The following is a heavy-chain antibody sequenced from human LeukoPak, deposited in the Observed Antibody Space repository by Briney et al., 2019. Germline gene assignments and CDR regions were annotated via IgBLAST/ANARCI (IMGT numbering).Heavy chain of an antibody. CDR3: AREGIAAAGTFNYYYHMDV. CDR1: GYTFTSYD. Sequence: ASVKVSCKASGYTFTSYDINWVRQATGQGLEWMGWMNPNSGNTGYAQKFQGRVTMTRNTSISTAYMELSSLRSEDTAVYYCAREGIAAAGTFNYYYHMDVWGKGTTVTISS. V-gene: IGHV1-8*01. J-gene: IGHJ6*03. CDR2: MNPNSGNT. D-gene: IGHD6-13*01.